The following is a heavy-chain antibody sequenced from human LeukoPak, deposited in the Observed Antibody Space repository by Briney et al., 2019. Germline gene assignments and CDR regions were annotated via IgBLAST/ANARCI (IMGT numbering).Heavy chain of an antibody. J-gene: IGHJ3*02. CDR3: ARSRITMVRGVIITGNDAFDI. CDR2: ISAYNGNT. Sequence: GASVKVSCKASGYTFTSYGISWVRQAPGQGLEWMGWISAYNGNTNYAQKFQGRVTMTRDTSISTAYMELSRLRSDDTAVYYCARSRITMVRGVIITGNDAFDIWGQGTMVTVSS. V-gene: IGHV1-18*01. CDR1: GYTFTSYG. D-gene: IGHD3-10*01.